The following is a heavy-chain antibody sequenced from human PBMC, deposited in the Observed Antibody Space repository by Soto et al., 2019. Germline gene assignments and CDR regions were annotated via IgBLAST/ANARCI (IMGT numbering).Heavy chain of an antibody. CDR3: ARVYNGVTIFGPNWFDT. J-gene: IGHJ5*02. D-gene: IGHD3-3*01. CDR1: GYSISSGYY. V-gene: IGHV4-38-2*01. Sequence: SETLSLTCAVSGYSISSGYYWGWIRQPPGKGLEWIGSIYHSGSTYYNPSLKSRVTISVDTSKNQFSLKLSSVTAADTAVYYCARVYNGVTIFGPNWFDTWGQGTLVTVSS. CDR2: IYHSGST.